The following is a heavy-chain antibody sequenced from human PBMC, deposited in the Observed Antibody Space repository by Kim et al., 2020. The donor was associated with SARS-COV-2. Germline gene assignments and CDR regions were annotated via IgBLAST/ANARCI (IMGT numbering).Heavy chain of an antibody. D-gene: IGHD3-3*01. J-gene: IGHJ6*01. CDR1: GGTFSSYA. Sequence: SVKVSCKASGGTFSSYAISWVRQAPGQGLEWMGGIIPIFGTANYAQKFQGRVTITADESTSTAYMELSSLRSEDTAVYYCARAHGTIFGVVIIPGGGNYYDDGMGVWGQGATVTVSS. CDR3: ARAHGTIFGVVIIPGGGNYYDDGMGV. CDR2: IIPIFGTA. V-gene: IGHV1-69*13.